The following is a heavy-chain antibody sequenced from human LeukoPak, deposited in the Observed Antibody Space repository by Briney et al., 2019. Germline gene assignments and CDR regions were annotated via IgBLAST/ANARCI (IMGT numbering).Heavy chain of an antibody. V-gene: IGHV4-34*01. D-gene: IGHD3-10*01. CDR2: INHSGST. CDR1: GGSLSGYY. Sequence: SETLSVTCAVHGGSLSGYYRSWIRQPPGKGLEWIGEINHSGSTNYNPSLKSRVTISVDTSKNQFSLKLSSVTAADTAVYYCARVRAYYYGLLEYWGQGTLVTVSA. CDR3: ARVRAYYYGLLEY. J-gene: IGHJ4*02.